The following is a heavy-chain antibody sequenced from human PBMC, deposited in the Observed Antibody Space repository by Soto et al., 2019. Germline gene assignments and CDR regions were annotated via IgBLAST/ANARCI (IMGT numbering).Heavy chain of an antibody. J-gene: IGHJ5*02. CDR3: ARGMFDP. Sequence: GSVKLYYKTSGYAFTSYGISWVRQAPGQGLEWIGCISAYNGNTNYAQKLQGRVTMTTDTSTSTAYMELRSLRSYDTAVYYCARGMFDPWGQGTLVTVSS. V-gene: IGHV1-18*01. CDR2: ISAYNGNT. D-gene: IGHD3-10*01. CDR1: GYAFTSYG.